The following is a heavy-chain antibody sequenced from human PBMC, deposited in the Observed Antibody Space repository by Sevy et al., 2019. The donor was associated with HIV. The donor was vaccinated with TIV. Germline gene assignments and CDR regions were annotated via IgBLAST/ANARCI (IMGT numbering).Heavy chain of an antibody. J-gene: IGHJ4*02. CDR1: GFSFSKYW. Sequence: GGSLRLSCAASGFSFSKYWMSWVRQAPGKGLEWVANIKEDGSQKNYLESVKGRFTISRDNAKNLLYLQMNNLRADDTAVYYCARDPDILSGYPSHYFYYWGQGTLVTVSS. V-gene: IGHV3-7*01. CDR2: IKEDGSQK. D-gene: IGHD3-9*01. CDR3: ARDPDILSGYPSHYFYY.